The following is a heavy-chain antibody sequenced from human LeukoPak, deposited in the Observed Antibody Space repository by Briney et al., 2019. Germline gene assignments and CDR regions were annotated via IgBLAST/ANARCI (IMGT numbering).Heavy chain of an antibody. CDR2: INSDGSST. CDR1: GFTFSSYW. Sequence: PGGSLRLSCAASGFTFSSYWMHWVRQAPGKGLVWVSRINSDGSSTTYADSVKGRFTISRDNAKNTLYLQMNSLRAEDTAVYYCARLDSSSLGLDYWGQGILVTVSS. CDR3: ARLDSSSLGLDY. D-gene: IGHD6-6*01. V-gene: IGHV3-74*01. J-gene: IGHJ4*02.